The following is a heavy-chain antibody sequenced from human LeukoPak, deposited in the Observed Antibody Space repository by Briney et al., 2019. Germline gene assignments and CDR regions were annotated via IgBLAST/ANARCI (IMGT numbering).Heavy chain of an antibody. J-gene: IGHJ4*02. CDR1: GFTFDDYA. D-gene: IGHD1-26*01. CDR3: AKEGYSGSYYVY. CDR2: IRWNSGSI. V-gene: IGHV3-9*01. Sequence: PGRSLILSCAASGFTFDDYAMHWVRQAPGKVLEWVSGIRWNSGSIGYADSVKGRFTISRDNAKNSLYLQMNSLRAEDTALYYCAKEGYSGSYYVYWGQGTLVTVSS.